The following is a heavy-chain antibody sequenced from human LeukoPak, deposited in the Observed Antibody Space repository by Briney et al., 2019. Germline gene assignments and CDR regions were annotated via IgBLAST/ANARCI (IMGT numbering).Heavy chain of an antibody. Sequence: GASVKVSCKVSGYTLTELSMHWVRQAPGKGLEWMGGFDPEDGETIYAQKFQGRVTMTGDTSTDTAYMELSSLRSEDTAVYYCTAAGTGYYGMDVWGKGTTVTVSS. D-gene: IGHD6-13*01. V-gene: IGHV1-24*01. CDR2: FDPEDGET. J-gene: IGHJ6*04. CDR1: GYTLTELS. CDR3: TAAGTGYYGMDV.